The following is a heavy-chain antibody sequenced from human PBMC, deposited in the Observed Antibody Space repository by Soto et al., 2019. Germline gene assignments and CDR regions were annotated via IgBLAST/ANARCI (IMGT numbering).Heavy chain of an antibody. CDR2: ISHDGSNS. Sequence: GGSLRLSCEASAFTFSTYGIHWVRQAPGKGLEWVAAISHDGSNSYYEDSVKGRFTISRDNSKNTLYLQMDSLRAEDTAIYYCATDTYYSSRSVYYTFDYCGQGTLVTVSS. CDR1: AFTFSTYG. V-gene: IGHV3-30*03. CDR3: ATDTYYSSRSVYYTFDY. J-gene: IGHJ4*02. D-gene: IGHD3-3*01.